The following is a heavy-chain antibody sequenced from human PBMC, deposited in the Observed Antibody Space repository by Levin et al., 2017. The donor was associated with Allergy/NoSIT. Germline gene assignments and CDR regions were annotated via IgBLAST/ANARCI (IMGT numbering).Heavy chain of an antibody. J-gene: IGHJ5*01. V-gene: IGHV2-5*02. Sequence: SGPTLVKPTQTLTLTCTFSGFSLSTTGVGVGWIRQPPGKALEWLALIFWDDHKRYSPSLKSRLTVTKDTSKNQVVLTMTNINPVDTATYYWARAPTGGPFDCGGQGTLVTVSS. CDR2: IFWDDHK. CDR3: ARAPTGGPFDC. D-gene: IGHD1-14*01. CDR1: GFSLSTTGVG.